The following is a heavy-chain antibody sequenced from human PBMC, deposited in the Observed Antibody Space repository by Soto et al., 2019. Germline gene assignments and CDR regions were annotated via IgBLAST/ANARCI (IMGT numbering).Heavy chain of an antibody. CDR1: GFTFSSHG. D-gene: IGHD3-16*01. CDR2: IWYDGSNK. J-gene: IGHJ4*02. V-gene: IGHV3-33*01. CDR3: ARWGPEKVLDY. Sequence: QVQLVESGGGVVQPGRSLRVSCAASGFTFSSHGMHWVRQAPGKGLEWVAVIWYDGSNKYYGESVKGRFIISRDNSKNTVDLQMSSLRAEDTAIYYCARWGPEKVLDYWGQGTLVTVCS.